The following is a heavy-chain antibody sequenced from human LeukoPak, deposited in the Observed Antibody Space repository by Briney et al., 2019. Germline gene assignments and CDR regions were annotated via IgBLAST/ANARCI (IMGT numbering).Heavy chain of an antibody. CDR2: IYYSGST. V-gene: IGHV4-59*01. CDR1: GGSISSYY. D-gene: IGHD4-11*01. CDR3: ARDRGDYSLGGFDY. J-gene: IGHJ4*02. Sequence: PSETLSLTCTVSGGSISSYYWSWIRQPPGKGLEWIGYIYYSGSTNYNPSLKSRVTISVDTSKNQFSLKLSSVTAADTAVYYCARDRGDYSLGGFDYWGQGTLVTVSS.